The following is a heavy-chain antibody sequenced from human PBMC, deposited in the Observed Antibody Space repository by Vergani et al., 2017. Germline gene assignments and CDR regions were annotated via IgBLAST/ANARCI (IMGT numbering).Heavy chain of an antibody. CDR2: IRFDESNK. Sequence: QGQLVESGGGVVQPGGSLRLSCAASAFAFNDYGMHWVRLAPGKGLEWVAFIRFDESNKDYADSVKGRFTISRDNSKSMLYLQMNSLTTEDTAVYYCAQHSVHYYAMDVWGQGTTVTVS. CDR1: AFAFNDYG. J-gene: IGHJ6*02. CDR3: AQHSVHYYAMDV. V-gene: IGHV3-30*02.